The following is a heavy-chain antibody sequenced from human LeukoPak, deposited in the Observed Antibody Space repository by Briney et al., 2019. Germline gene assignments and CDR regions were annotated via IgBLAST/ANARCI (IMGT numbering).Heavy chain of an antibody. J-gene: IGHJ4*02. Sequence: GGSLRLSCAACGFTFSSYSMSWVRQAPGKGLEWVSYITSSSSTIYYADSVKGRFTISRDNAKSSLYLQMNSLRAEDTAVYYCARTYSSSSGDYWGQGTLVTVSS. CDR3: ARTYSSSSGDY. V-gene: IGHV3-48*01. CDR2: ITSSSSTI. CDR1: GFTFSSYS. D-gene: IGHD6-6*01.